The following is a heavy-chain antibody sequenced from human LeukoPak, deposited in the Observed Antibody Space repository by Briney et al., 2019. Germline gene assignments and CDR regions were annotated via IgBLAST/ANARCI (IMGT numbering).Heavy chain of an antibody. CDR2: INPNSGGT. V-gene: IGHV1-2*02. CDR3: ARDSAIAAAGEVDY. J-gene: IGHJ4*02. D-gene: IGHD6-13*01. CDR1: GYTFTGYY. Sequence: ASVKVSCKASGYTFTGYYMHWVRQAPGQGLEWMGWINPNSGGTNYAQKFQGRVTMTRDTSITTAHMELSSLRSDDTAVYYCARDSAIAAAGEVDYWGQGTLVTVSS.